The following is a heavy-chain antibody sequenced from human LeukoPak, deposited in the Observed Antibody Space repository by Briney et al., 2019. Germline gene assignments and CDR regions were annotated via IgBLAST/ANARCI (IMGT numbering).Heavy chain of an antibody. Sequence: SETLSLTCTVSGGSIGSYYWSWIRQPPGKGLEWIGYIYYSGSTNYNPSLKSRVTISVDTPKNQFSLKLSSVTAADTAVYYCARAPADERGYSYGYYYYYYMDVWGKGTTVTVSS. CDR1: GGSIGSYY. CDR3: ARAPADERGYSYGYYYYYYMDV. CDR2: IYYSGST. V-gene: IGHV4-59*01. J-gene: IGHJ6*03. D-gene: IGHD5-18*01.